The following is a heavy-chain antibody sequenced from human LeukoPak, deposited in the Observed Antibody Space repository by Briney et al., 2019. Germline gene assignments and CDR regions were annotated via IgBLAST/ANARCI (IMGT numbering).Heavy chain of an antibody. CDR1: GGSFSGYY. D-gene: IGHD3-22*01. V-gene: IGHV4-59*10. CDR2: ISSSGST. J-gene: IGHJ3*02. CDR3: ARGPYSYDSSGAFDI. Sequence: PSETLSLTCAVYGGSFSGYYWSWIRQPAGKGLEWIGRISSSGSTNYNPSLKSRVTISVDTSKNQFSLKLSSVTAADTAVYFCARGPYSYDSSGAFDIWGHGTMVTVSS.